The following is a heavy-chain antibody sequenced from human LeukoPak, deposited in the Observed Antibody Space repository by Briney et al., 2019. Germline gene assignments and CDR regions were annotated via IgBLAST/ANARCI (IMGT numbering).Heavy chain of an antibody. CDR2: ISGSCGST. CDR3: ARRDYGDYAGGLLYY. Sequence: GGTLRLSCAASGFTFSSYGMSWVRQAPGKGLEWVSAISGSCGSTFYADSVKGRFTFSRDNSKNTLYLQMNSLRADDTAVYYCARRDYGDYAGGLLYYWGQGTLVTVSS. V-gene: IGHV3-23*01. CDR1: GFTFSSYG. J-gene: IGHJ4*02. D-gene: IGHD4-17*01.